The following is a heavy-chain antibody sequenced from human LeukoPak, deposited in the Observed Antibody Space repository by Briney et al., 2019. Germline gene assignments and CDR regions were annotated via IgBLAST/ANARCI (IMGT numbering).Heavy chain of an antibody. J-gene: IGHJ4*02. Sequence: GGSLRLSCAASGFTFSSYGMHWVRRAPGKGLEWVAVIWYDGSNKYYADSVKGRFTISRDNSKNTLYLQMNSLRAEDTAVYYCARDSITMVRGVIIIDYWGQGTLVTVSS. CDR1: GFTFSSYG. CDR2: IWYDGSNK. CDR3: ARDSITMVRGVIIIDY. V-gene: IGHV3-33*01. D-gene: IGHD3-10*01.